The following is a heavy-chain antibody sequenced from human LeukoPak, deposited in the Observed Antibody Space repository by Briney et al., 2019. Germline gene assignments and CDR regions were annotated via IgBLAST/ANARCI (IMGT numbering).Heavy chain of an antibody. J-gene: IGHJ6*02. CDR3: ARVPGFYYYYGMDV. Sequence: GGSLRLSCAASGFTVSSNYMSWVRQAPGKGLEWVSVIYSGGSTYYADSVKGRFTISRDSSKNTLYLQMSSLRAEDTAVYYCARVPGFYYYYGMDVWGQGTTVTVSS. V-gene: IGHV3-53*01. CDR2: IYSGGST. CDR1: GFTVSSNY.